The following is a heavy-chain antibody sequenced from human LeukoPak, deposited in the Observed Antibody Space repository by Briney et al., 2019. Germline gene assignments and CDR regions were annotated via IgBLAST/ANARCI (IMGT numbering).Heavy chain of an antibody. Sequence: SETLSLTCAVYGVSFSGYYWSWIRQPPGKGLEWIGEINHSGSTNYNPSLKSRVTISVDTSKNQFSLKLSSVTAADTAVYYCARGEVDTDYYYYYYGMDVWGQGTTVTVSS. J-gene: IGHJ6*02. CDR3: ARGEVDTDYYYYYYGMDV. D-gene: IGHD5-18*01. CDR2: INHSGST. V-gene: IGHV4-34*01. CDR1: GVSFSGYY.